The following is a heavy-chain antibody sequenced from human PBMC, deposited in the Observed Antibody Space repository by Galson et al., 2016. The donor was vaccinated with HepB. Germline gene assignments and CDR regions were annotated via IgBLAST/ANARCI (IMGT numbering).Heavy chain of an antibody. CDR2: TYYRSKWWH. Sequence: CAISGDSVSNINVAWNWIRQSPSRGLEWLGRTYYRSKWWHTYAVSMKSRTTINPDTFKNQFSLQLNSVTPEDTAVYYCARAEANWDGGGDNYFDSWGQGILGTGSS. CDR3: ARAEANWDGGGDNYFDS. J-gene: IGHJ5*01. CDR1: GDSVSNINVA. V-gene: IGHV6-1*01. D-gene: IGHD7-27*01.